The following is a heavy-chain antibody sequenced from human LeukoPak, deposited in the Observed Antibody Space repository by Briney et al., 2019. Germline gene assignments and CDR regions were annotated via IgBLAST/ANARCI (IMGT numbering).Heavy chain of an antibody. J-gene: IGHJ6*02. CDR1: GGSISSGDYY. V-gene: IGHV4-30-4*01. D-gene: IGHD3-22*01. Sequence: SETLSLTCTVSGGSISSGDYYWSWIRQPPGKGLEWIGYIYYSGSTYYNPSLKSRVTISVDTSKNQFSLKPSSVTAADTAVYYCARDYYDSSGYYYYYYYGMDVWGQGTTVTVSS. CDR3: ARDYYDSSGYYYYYYYGMDV. CDR2: IYYSGST.